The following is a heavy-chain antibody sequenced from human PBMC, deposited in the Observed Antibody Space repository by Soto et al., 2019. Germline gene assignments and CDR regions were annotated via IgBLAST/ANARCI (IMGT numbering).Heavy chain of an antibody. Sequence: GGSLRLSCAASGFTFSSYSMNWVRQAPGKGLEWVSSISSSSSYIYYADSVKGRFTISRDNAKNSLYLQMNSLRAEDTAVYYCASAANWNDFDYWGQGTLVTVSS. CDR3: ASAANWNDFDY. V-gene: IGHV3-21*01. J-gene: IGHJ4*02. CDR1: GFTFSSYS. CDR2: ISSSSSYI. D-gene: IGHD1-1*01.